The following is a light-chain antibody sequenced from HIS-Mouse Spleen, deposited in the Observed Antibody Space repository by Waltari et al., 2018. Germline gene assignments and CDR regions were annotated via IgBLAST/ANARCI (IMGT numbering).Light chain of an antibody. V-gene: IGLV3-10*01. Sequence: SYDLTQPPPVSVSSGQTARITCSGDALQKKYAYWYQQKSGQAPVLVIYEDSKRPSGIPERFSGSSSGTMATLTISGAQVEDEADYYCYSTDSSGNHRVFGGGTKLTVL. CDR1: ALQKKY. CDR3: YSTDSSGNHRV. CDR2: EDS. J-gene: IGLJ2*01.